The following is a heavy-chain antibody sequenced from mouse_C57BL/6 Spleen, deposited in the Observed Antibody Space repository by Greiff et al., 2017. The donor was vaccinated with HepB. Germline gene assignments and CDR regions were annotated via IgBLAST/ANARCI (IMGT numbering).Heavy chain of an antibody. CDR3: ARWMDLGLDY. CDR2: IYPGDGDT. J-gene: IGHJ2*01. V-gene: IGHV1-82*01. Sequence: QVQLKESGPELVKPGASVKISCKASGYAFSSSWMNWVKQRPGKGLEWIGRIYPGDGDTNYNGKFKGKATLTADKSSSTAYMQLSSLTSEDSAVYFCARWMDLGLDYWGQGTTLTVSS. D-gene: IGHD2-3*01. CDR1: GYAFSSSW.